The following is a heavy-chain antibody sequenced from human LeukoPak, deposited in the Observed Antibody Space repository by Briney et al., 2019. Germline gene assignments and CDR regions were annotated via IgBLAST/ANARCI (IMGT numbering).Heavy chain of an antibody. D-gene: IGHD1-26*01. J-gene: IGHJ4*02. Sequence: ASVKVSCKASGYTFTGYFMHWVRQAPGQGLEWIGWIDPNTGDTKYTQKFQGRVSMTRDTSFSTAYMELSRLTSDDTAVYYCARDRSITEKYSGRYFHDYWGQGTLVTVSS. CDR1: GYTFTGYF. CDR2: IDPNTGDT. CDR3: ARDRSITEKYSGRYFHDY. V-gene: IGHV1-2*02.